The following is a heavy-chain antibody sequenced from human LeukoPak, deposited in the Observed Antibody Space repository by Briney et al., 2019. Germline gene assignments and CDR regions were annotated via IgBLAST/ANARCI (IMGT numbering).Heavy chain of an antibody. D-gene: IGHD6-6*01. J-gene: IGHJ4*02. V-gene: IGHV4-61*01. CDR3: ASFAARRTFDY. CDR2: IYYSGST. CDR1: GYSISNGYY. Sequence: SETLSLTCAVSGYSISNGYYWVWIRQPPGKGLEWIGYIYYSGSTNYNPSLKSRVTISVDTSKNQFSLKLSSVTAADTAVYYCASFAARRTFDYWGQGTLVTVSS.